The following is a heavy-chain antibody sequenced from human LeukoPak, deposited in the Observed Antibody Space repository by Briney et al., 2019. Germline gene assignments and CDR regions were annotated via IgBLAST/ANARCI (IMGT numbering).Heavy chain of an antibody. CDR2: IYYSGST. D-gene: IGHD3-22*01. CDR3: ARGMADYYDSGGFDP. Sequence: KASETLSLTCTVSGGSISSYYWSWIRQPPGKGLEWIGYIYYSGSTNYNPTLKSRVTISVDTSKNQFSLKLSSVTAADTAVYYCARGMADYYDSGGFDPWGQGTLVTVSS. CDR1: GGSISSYY. V-gene: IGHV4-59*01. J-gene: IGHJ5*02.